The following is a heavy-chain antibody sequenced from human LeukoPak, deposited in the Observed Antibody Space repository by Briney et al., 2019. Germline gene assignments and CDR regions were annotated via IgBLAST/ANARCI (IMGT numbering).Heavy chain of an antibody. J-gene: IGHJ6*02. CDR2: ISAYNGNT. CDR1: GYTFTSYG. CDR3: ATMGGAVADYYYYYGMDA. D-gene: IGHD6-19*01. V-gene: IGHV1-18*01. Sequence: ASVKVSCKASGYTFTSYGISWVRQAPGQGLEWMGWISAYNGNTNYAQTLQGRVTMTTDTSTTTAYMELRSLRSDDTAVYYCATMGGAVADYYYYYGMDAWGQGTTVTVSS.